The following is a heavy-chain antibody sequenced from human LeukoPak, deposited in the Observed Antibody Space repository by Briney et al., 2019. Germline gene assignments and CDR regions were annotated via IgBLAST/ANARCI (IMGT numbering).Heavy chain of an antibody. V-gene: IGHV4-59*08. J-gene: IGHJ5*02. Sequence: SETLSLTCTVSGGAISYYYWSWIRQPPGKGLEWIGYIYYSGSTNYNPSLKSRVTMSVDTSNQFSLKLSSVTAADTAVYYCARHAFTVRGVIYLDPWGQGTLVTVSS. CDR1: GGAISYYY. D-gene: IGHD3-10*01. CDR2: IYYSGST. CDR3: ARHAFTVRGVIYLDP.